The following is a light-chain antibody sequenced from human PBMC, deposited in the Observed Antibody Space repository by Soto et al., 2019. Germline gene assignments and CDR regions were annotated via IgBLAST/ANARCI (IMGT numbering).Light chain of an antibody. CDR2: GNS. J-gene: IGLJ2*01. CDR1: SSNIGAGYD. V-gene: IGLV1-40*01. CDR3: QSYDISLSVV. Sequence: QSVLTQPPSVSGAPGKRVTISCTGSSSNIGAGYDVHWYQQLPGTAPKLLIYGNSNRPSGVPDRFSGSKSGTSASLAITGLQAEDEADYYCQSYDISLSVVFGGGTKLTVL.